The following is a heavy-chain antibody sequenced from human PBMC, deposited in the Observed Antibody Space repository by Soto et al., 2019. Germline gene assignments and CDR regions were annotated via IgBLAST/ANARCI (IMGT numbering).Heavy chain of an antibody. CDR3: ARGGSPLYYYDSSGYHDY. V-gene: IGHV3-11*01. D-gene: IGHD3-22*01. CDR1: GFTFSDYY. J-gene: IGHJ4*02. CDR2: ISSSGSTI. Sequence: PGRPLRLPYTASGFTFSDYYMSWIRQARGKGLAWFSYISSSGSTIYYADSVKGRFTISRDNAKNSLYLQMNSLRAEDTAVYYCARGGSPLYYYDSSGYHDYWGQGTLVTVYS.